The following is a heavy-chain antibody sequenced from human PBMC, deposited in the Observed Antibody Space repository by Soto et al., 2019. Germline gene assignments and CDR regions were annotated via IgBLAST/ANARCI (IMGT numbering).Heavy chain of an antibody. Sequence: QVQLVESGGGVVQPGRSLRLSCAASGFTFSSYGMHWVRQAPGKGLEWVAVIWYDGSNKYYADSVKGRFTISRDNSKNTLYLQMNSLRAEDTAVYYCAREGLYSGSVYAFDIWGQGTMVTVSS. CDR2: IWYDGSNK. CDR1: GFTFSSYG. CDR3: AREGLYSGSVYAFDI. V-gene: IGHV3-33*01. J-gene: IGHJ3*02. D-gene: IGHD5-12*01.